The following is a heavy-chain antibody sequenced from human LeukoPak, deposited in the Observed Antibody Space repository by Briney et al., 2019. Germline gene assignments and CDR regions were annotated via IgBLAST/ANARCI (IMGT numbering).Heavy chain of an antibody. D-gene: IGHD1-26*01. J-gene: IGHJ4*02. Sequence: GGSLRLSCAVSGFTVSANYMNWVRQAPGKGLEWVSVIYIGGDTYYADSVKGRFTIYRHNSKNTLYLQMNSLKLEDTAVYYCARQKVGATRHFDYWGQGTLVTVSS. CDR2: IYIGGDT. V-gene: IGHV3-53*04. CDR3: ARQKVGATRHFDY. CDR1: GFTVSANY.